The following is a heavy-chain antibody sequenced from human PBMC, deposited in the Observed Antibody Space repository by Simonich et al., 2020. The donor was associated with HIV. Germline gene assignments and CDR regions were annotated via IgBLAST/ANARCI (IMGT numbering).Heavy chain of an antibody. CDR1: GYTFTSYG. CDR2: ISADNGNT. Sequence: QVQLLQSGAEVKKPGASVKVSCKASGYTFTSYGISWVRQAPGQGLEGMGWISADNGNTNYVQKLQGRVTMTTDTSTSTAYMELRSLRSDDTAVYYCARDDRYGDYVDYWGQGTLVTVSS. J-gene: IGHJ4*02. CDR3: ARDDRYGDYVDY. D-gene: IGHD3-16*02. V-gene: IGHV1-18*01.